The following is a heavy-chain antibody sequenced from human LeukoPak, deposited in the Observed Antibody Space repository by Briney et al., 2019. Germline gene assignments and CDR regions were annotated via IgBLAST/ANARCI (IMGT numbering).Heavy chain of an antibody. CDR3: ARDGAYYDILTGAPMFDY. CDR1: GFTFSSYS. V-gene: IGHV3-21*01. J-gene: IGHJ4*02. Sequence: GGSLRLSCAASGFTFSSYSRNWGRQAPGKGLEWVSSISSSSSYIYYADSVKGRFTISRDNAKNSLYLQMNSLRAEDTAVYYCARDGAYYDILTGAPMFDYWGQGTLVTVSS. CDR2: ISSSSSYI. D-gene: IGHD3-9*01.